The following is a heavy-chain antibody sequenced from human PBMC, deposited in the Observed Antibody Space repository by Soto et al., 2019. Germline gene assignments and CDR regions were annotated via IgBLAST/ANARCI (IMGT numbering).Heavy chain of an antibody. J-gene: IGHJ3*02. CDR2: ISAYNGNT. CDR3: ARVLSRYCISTSCHGDAFDI. D-gene: IGHD2-2*01. Sequence: ASVKVSCKASGYTFTSYGISWVRQAPGQGLEWMGWISAYNGNTNYAQKLQGRVTMTTDTSTSTAYMELRSLRSDDTAVYYCARVLSRYCISTSCHGDAFDIWGQGTMVTVSS. CDR1: GYTFTSYG. V-gene: IGHV1-18*01.